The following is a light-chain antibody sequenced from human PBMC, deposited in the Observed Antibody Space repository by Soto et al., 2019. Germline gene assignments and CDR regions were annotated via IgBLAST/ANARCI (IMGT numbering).Light chain of an antibody. Sequence: DVPMTESPSSLSASVGDRVTITCQASQDIRNYLNWYQQKPGNAPTLLIYDASNLETGVPSRFSGSGSGTDFTFTISSLQPEDIATYYCQQCDDLPLTFGGGTKVEIK. CDR3: QQCDDLPLT. J-gene: IGKJ4*01. CDR2: DAS. V-gene: IGKV1-33*01. CDR1: QDIRNY.